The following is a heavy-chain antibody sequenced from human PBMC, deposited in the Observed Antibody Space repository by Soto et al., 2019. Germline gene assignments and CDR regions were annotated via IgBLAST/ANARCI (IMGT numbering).Heavy chain of an antibody. CDR3: VKSRGGNNFDFFD. Sequence: GGSLRLSCSASGFTFSSYAMHWVRQAPGKGLEYVSGVRGNGDPPFYADSVKGRFTISRDNSKNTLYLQMSGLSADDTAVYYCVKSRGGNNFDFFDWGQGALVTVS. J-gene: IGHJ4*02. CDR2: VRGNGDPP. CDR1: GFTFSSYA. D-gene: IGHD5-12*01. V-gene: IGHV3-64D*06.